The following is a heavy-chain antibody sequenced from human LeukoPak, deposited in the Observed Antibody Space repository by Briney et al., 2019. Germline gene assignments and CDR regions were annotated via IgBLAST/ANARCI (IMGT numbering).Heavy chain of an antibody. V-gene: IGHV4-59*01. CDR2: ISYSGST. CDR3: VRGIDVYAPLDY. CDR1: GDSISSYY. D-gene: IGHD5/OR15-5a*01. J-gene: IGHJ4*02. Sequence: SETLSLTCTVAGDSISSYYWSWIRQPPGKGLEWIGYISYSGSTNYNPSLKSRVTISGDTSKNQFSLQLSSVTAADTAVYYCVRGIDVYAPLDYWGQGTLVTVSS.